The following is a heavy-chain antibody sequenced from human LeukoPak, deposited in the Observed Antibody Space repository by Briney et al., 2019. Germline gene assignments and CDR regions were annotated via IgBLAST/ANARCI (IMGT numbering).Heavy chain of an antibody. J-gene: IGHJ4*02. CDR2: ISSSSITI. CDR1: GFTFSTYS. Sequence: GGSLRLSCAASGFTFSTYSMNWVRQTPGKGLERVSYISSSSITIYYADSLKGRFTISRDNAKNSLYLQMNSLRAEDTAVYYCAKVDGVVVAARLAYFDYWGQGTLVTVSS. D-gene: IGHD2-15*01. V-gene: IGHV3-48*01. CDR3: AKVDGVVVAARLAYFDY.